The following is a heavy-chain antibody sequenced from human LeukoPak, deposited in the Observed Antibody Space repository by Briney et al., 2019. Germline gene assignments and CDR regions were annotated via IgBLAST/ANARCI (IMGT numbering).Heavy chain of an antibody. CDR3: ARGGRISHSSGYYGYYYYGMDV. J-gene: IGHJ6*02. CDR1: GGSFSGYY. CDR2: INHSGST. D-gene: IGHD3-22*01. Sequence: KPSETLSLTCAVYGGSFSGYYWSWIRQPLGKGLEWIGEINHSGSTNYNPSLKSRVTISVDTSKSQFSLKLSSVTAADTAVYYCARGGRISHSSGYYGYYYYGMDVWGQGTTVTVSS. V-gene: IGHV4-34*01.